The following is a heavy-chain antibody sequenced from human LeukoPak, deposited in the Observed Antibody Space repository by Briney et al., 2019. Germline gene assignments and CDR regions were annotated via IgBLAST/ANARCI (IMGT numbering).Heavy chain of an antibody. D-gene: IGHD3-10*01. CDR3: AKDLEDGSGSKQFDY. Sequence: GGSLRLSCAASGFTFDDYAMHWVRQAPGKGLEWVSGISWNSGSIGYADSVKGRFTISRDNAKNSLYLQMNSLRAEDTALYYCAKDLEDGSGSKQFDYWGQGTLDTVSP. J-gene: IGHJ4*02. CDR1: GFTFDDYA. V-gene: IGHV3-9*01. CDR2: ISWNSGSI.